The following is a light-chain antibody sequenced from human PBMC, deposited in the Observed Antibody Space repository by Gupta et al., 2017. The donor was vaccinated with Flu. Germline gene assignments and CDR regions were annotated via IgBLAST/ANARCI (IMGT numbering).Light chain of an antibody. Sequence: GTSSDVGGYPYVSWHQQHPGKAPKLMIYEVSKRPSGVPDRFSGSKSGNTASLTVSGLQAEDAADYYCSSYAGSLYVFGTGTKVTVL. CDR3: SSYAGSLYV. V-gene: IGLV2-8*01. CDR2: EVS. CDR1: SSDVGGYPY. J-gene: IGLJ1*01.